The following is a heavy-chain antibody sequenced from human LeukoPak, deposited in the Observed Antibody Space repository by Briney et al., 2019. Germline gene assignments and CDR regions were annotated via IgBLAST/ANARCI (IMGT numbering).Heavy chain of an antibody. CDR2: ISSRGSTI. Sequence: GGSLRLFCAASGFTYSDYYMSWIRQAPGKGLEWVSYISSRGSTIYYADSVKGRFTIYRDNAKNSLYLQMNSLRAEDTAVYYCARGSGYYIYYYGMDVWGQGTTVTVSS. J-gene: IGHJ6*02. D-gene: IGHD3-3*01. CDR3: ARGSGYYIYYYGMDV. V-gene: IGHV3-11*01. CDR1: GFTYSDYY.